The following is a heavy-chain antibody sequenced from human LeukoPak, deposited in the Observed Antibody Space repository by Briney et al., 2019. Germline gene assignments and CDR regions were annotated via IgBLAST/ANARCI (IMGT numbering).Heavy chain of an antibody. J-gene: IGHJ3*02. Sequence: ASVKVSCKASGYTFTGYYMHWVRPAPGQGLEWMGWINPNSGGTNYAQKFQGRVTMTRDTSISTAYMELSRLRSDDTAVYYCARAKLCSSTSCRAFDIWGQGTMVTVSS. CDR1: GYTFTGYY. D-gene: IGHD2-2*01. CDR2: INPNSGGT. V-gene: IGHV1-2*02. CDR3: ARAKLCSSTSCRAFDI.